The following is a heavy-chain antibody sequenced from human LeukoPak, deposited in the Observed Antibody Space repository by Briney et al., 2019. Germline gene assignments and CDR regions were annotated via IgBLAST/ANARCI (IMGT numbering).Heavy chain of an antibody. CDR2: INPNSGGT. Sequence: ASVPVSCKASGYTFTGYYMHWVRQAPGQGLEWMGWINPNSGGTNYAQKFQGRVTMTRDTSISTAYMELSRLRSDDTAVYYCARDSSSWGNYGMYGCGQGITVTVSS. CDR1: GYTFTGYY. V-gene: IGHV1-2*02. J-gene: IGHJ6*01. D-gene: IGHD6-13*01. CDR3: ARDSSSWGNYGMYG.